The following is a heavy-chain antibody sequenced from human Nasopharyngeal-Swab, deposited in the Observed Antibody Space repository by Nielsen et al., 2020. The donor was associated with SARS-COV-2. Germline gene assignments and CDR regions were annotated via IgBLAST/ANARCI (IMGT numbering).Heavy chain of an antibody. V-gene: IGHV4-39*01. CDR1: GGSISSGGYY. Sequence: SETLSLTCTVSGGSISSGGYYWGWIRQPPGKGLEWIGSAFYTGSTYYNPSLKSRVTISVDTSKNQFSLRLSSVTAADTAVYYCARHGCSSTSCSAFFYYYMDVWGKGTTVTVSS. CDR2: AFYTGST. D-gene: IGHD2-2*01. J-gene: IGHJ6*03. CDR3: ARHGCSSTSCSAFFYYYMDV.